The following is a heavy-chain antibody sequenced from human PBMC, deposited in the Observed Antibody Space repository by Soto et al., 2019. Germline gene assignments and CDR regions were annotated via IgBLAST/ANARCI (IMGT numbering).Heavy chain of an antibody. CDR3: AIDQGGTTIYYHGMDV. V-gene: IGHV3-30-3*01. D-gene: IGHD1-7*01. Sequence: QVQLVESGGGVVQPGRSLRLSCAASGFTFSSYAMHWVRQAPGQGLEWVALISCDGSNKYYADSVKGRFTISRDKSKNTLYLQMNSLRPEDTAVYLCAIDQGGTTIYYHGMDVWGQGTTVTVSS. CDR2: ISCDGSNK. J-gene: IGHJ6*02. CDR1: GFTFSSYA.